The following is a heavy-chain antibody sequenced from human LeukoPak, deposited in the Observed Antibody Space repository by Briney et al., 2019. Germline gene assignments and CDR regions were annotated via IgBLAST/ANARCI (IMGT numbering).Heavy chain of an antibody. Sequence: SETLSLTCTVSGGSISSSSYYWGWIRQPPGKGLEWIGSIYYSGSTYYNPSLKSRVTISVDTSKNQFSLKLSSVTAADTAVYYCARKGIVGAAGVDYWGQGTLVTVSS. CDR2: IYYSGST. D-gene: IGHD1-26*01. CDR1: GGSISSSSYY. J-gene: IGHJ4*02. CDR3: ARKGIVGAAGVDY. V-gene: IGHV4-39*07.